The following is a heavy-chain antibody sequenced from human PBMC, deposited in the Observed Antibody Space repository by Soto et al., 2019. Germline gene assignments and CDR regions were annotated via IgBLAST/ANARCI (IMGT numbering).Heavy chain of an antibody. CDR3: ASRSSGWYFDY. Sequence: EVQLLESGGGLVQPGGSLRLSCAASGFTFSSYAMSWVRQAPGKGLEWVSVISGSGGSTYYADSVKGRFTISRDNSKNTLYLQVNCLRAEDTAVYYCASRSSGWYFDYWGQGTLVTVSS. V-gene: IGHV3-23*01. CDR1: GFTFSSYA. J-gene: IGHJ4*02. D-gene: IGHD6-19*01. CDR2: ISGSGGST.